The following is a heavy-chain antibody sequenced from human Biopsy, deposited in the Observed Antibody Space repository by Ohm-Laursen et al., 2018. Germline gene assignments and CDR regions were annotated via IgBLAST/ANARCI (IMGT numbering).Heavy chain of an antibody. Sequence: SLRLSCAASGFTFSNYAMNWVRQAPGKGLEWASAITGSGDSGGKTYYADSVKGRFTISRDNSKNTLFLQMNSLRVEDTAMYYCLREAATGYYRTADFWGQGTLVTVSS. CDR2: ITGSGDSGGKT. J-gene: IGHJ4*02. CDR1: GFTFSNYA. V-gene: IGHV3-23*01. D-gene: IGHD3-9*01. CDR3: LREAATGYYRTADF.